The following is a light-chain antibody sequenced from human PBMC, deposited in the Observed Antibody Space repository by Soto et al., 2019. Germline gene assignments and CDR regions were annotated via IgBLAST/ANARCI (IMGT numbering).Light chain of an antibody. J-gene: IGLJ3*02. CDR1: NKDIGLHDF. CDR2: GIS. Sequence: QSALTQPASVSGSPGQSITISCTGTNKDIGLHDFVSWHQQHPGKAPKFIIYGISNRPSGVSNRFSGSKSGNTASLTISGLQVDDEAHYYCSSYTSTFTGVFGGGTKVTVL. V-gene: IGLV2-14*01. CDR3: SSYTSTFTGV.